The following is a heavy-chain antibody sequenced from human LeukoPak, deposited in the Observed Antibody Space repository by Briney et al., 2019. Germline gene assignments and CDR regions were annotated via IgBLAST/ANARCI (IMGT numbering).Heavy chain of an antibody. Sequence: PGGSLRLSCAASGFTFSSYEMNWVRQTPGKGLEWVSYISSSGSNIYYADSVKGRFTISRDNAKNSLYLQMNSLRAEDTAVYYCARDRRDYYDSSADFDYWGQGTLVTVSS. J-gene: IGHJ4*02. V-gene: IGHV3-48*03. CDR3: ARDRRDYYDSSADFDY. D-gene: IGHD3-22*01. CDR2: ISSSGSNI. CDR1: GFTFSSYE.